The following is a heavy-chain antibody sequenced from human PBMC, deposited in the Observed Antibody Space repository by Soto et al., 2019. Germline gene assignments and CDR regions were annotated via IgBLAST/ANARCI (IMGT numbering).Heavy chain of an antibody. D-gene: IGHD6-19*01. CDR2: ISGSGGST. CDR3: AKLTWVAGTNEAIYYFDY. J-gene: IGHJ4*02. CDR1: GFTFSSYA. V-gene: IGHV3-23*01. Sequence: GGSLRLSCAASGFTFSSYAMSWVRQAPGKGLEWVSAISGSGGSTYYADSVKGRFTISRDNSKNILYLQMNSLRAEDTAVYYFAKLTWVAGTNEAIYYFDYWGQGTLVTVSS.